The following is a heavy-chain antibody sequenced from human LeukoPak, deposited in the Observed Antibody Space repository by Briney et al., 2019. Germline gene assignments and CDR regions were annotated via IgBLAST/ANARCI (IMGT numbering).Heavy chain of an antibody. D-gene: IGHD5-18*01. J-gene: IGHJ4*02. Sequence: GGSLRLSCAASGFTFSSYWMSWVRQAPGKGLEWVANIKQDGSEKYYVDFVKGRFTISRDNAKNSLSLQMNSLRAEDTAVYYCARDQGGGSSYSPPYYFDYWGQGTLVTVSS. CDR1: GFTFSSYW. V-gene: IGHV3-7*01. CDR3: ARDQGGGSSYSPPYYFDY. CDR2: IKQDGSEK.